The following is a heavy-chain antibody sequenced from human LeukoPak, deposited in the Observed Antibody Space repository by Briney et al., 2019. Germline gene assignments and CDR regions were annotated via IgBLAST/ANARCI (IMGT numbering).Heavy chain of an antibody. V-gene: IGHV3-48*02. J-gene: IGHJ4*02. CDR3: ARDGWLDS. Sequence: GGSLRLSCTASGFTFSSNGMSWVRQAPGKGLEWVSCISSSSGAIYYADSVKGRFTISRDNAKNSLYLQMTSLRDEDTAVYYCARDGWLDSWGQGTLVTVSS. CDR1: GFTFSSNG. D-gene: IGHD6-19*01. CDR2: ISSSSGAI.